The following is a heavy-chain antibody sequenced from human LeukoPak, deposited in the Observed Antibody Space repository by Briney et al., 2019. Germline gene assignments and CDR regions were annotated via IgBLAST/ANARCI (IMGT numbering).Heavy chain of an antibody. V-gene: IGHV3-33*01. J-gene: IGHJ6*02. CDR2: IWYDGTNK. D-gene: IGHD2-2*01. Sequence: GGSLTLSCAASGFTFSNYAIHWVRQAPGKGLEWVAVIWYDGTNKFYADSVKGRFTISRDNSKNTLYLQMNSLRAEDTAVYYCARDGKSAAMDYYGMDVWGQGTTVTVSS. CDR1: GFTFSNYA. CDR3: ARDGKSAAMDYYGMDV.